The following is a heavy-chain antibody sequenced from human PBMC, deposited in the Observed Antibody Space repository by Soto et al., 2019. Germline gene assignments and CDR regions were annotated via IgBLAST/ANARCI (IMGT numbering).Heavy chain of an antibody. Sequence: QVQLVESGGGVVQPGRSLRLSCAASGFTFSSYGMHWVRQAPGKGLEWVAVISYDGSNKYYADSVKGRFTISRDNSKNTLYLQMNSLRAEDTAVYYCAKKSGSGTFDYWGQGTLVTVSS. V-gene: IGHV3-30*18. J-gene: IGHJ4*02. CDR3: AKKSGSGTFDY. CDR1: GFTFSSYG. CDR2: ISYDGSNK. D-gene: IGHD2-15*01.